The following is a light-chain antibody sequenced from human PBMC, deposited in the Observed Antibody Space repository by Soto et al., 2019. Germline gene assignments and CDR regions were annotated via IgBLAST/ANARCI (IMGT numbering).Light chain of an antibody. Sequence: DIQMTKSPPTLSASVGDRVTITCRASQSVSSWLAWYQQKPGKAPKLLIYKTSSLESGVPSRFSGSGSGTEFTLTISSLQPDDFATYYCQQYNNDWTFGQGTKV. CDR2: KTS. J-gene: IGKJ1*01. CDR1: QSVSSW. CDR3: QQYNNDWT. V-gene: IGKV1-5*03.